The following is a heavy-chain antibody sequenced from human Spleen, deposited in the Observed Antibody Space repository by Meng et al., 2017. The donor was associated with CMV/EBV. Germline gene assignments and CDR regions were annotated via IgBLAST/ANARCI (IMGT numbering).Heavy chain of an antibody. D-gene: IGHD2-2*01. CDR1: GYTLTSVY. J-gene: IGHJ4*02. Sequence: HVQMVHPGSGVKQLAAQVNASCKASGYTLTSVYMQWVRQAPGKGLEWMGIINPSGGSTSYAQKFQGRVTMTRDTSTSTVYMELSSLRSEDTAVYYCARDLGDIVVVPAAMPWGQGTLVTVSS. V-gene: IGHV1-46*01. CDR2: INPSGGST. CDR3: ARDLGDIVVVPAAMP.